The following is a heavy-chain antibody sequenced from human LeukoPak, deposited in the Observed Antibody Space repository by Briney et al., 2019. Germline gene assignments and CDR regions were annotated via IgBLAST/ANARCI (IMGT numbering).Heavy chain of an antibody. D-gene: IGHD4-17*01. CDR1: GFSFSNYA. CDR2: ISNDGGHQ. J-gene: IGHJ5*02. CDR3: ARDSTAGVPDYGDYDYNNLFDP. Sequence: PGGSLRLSCEASGFSFSNYAMHWVRQAPGKGLEWLSVISNDGGHQYYADSVEGRLTISRDNSKNTVFLQLSSLGPEDTAEYYCARDSTAGVPDYGDYDYNNLFDPGSEGTVVTVS. V-gene: IGHV3-30*15.